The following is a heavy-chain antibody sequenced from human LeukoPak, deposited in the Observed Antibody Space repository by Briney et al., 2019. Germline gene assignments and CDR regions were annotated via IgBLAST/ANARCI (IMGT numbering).Heavy chain of an antibody. CDR3: ARGSRIYSGSSLFDY. CDR1: GFTFSSYW. V-gene: IGHV3-7*01. Sequence: GGSLRLSCAGSGFTFSSYWMSWVRQAPGKGLEWVANIKQDGSAKYYVDSVKGRFTISRDNSKNTLYLQMNSLRAEDTAVYYCARGSRIYSGSSLFDYWGQGTLVTVSS. CDR2: IKQDGSAK. J-gene: IGHJ4*02. D-gene: IGHD1-26*01.